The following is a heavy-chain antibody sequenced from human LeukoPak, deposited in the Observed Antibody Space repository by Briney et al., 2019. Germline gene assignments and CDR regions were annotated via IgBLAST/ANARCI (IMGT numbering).Heavy chain of an antibody. CDR2: INHSGST. J-gene: IGHJ4*02. D-gene: IGHD6-25*01. CDR3: ARGTESSGWNFDY. V-gene: IGHV4-34*01. CDR1: GGSFSGYY. Sequence: PSETLSLTCAVYGGSFSGYYWTWIRQPPGKGLEWIREINHSGSTNYNPSLGSRVAISLDVSEKQFSLRVRSVTAADSAIYYCARGTESSGWNFDYWGQGTLVTVSS.